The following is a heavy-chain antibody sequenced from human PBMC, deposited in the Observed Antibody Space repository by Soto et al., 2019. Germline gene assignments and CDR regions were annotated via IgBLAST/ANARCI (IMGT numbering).Heavy chain of an antibody. V-gene: IGHV3-23*01. CDR3: ATGWFGELKFYYGMDV. CDR1: GFTFSTYA. D-gene: IGHD3-10*01. CDR2: ISGSGGST. J-gene: IGHJ6*02. Sequence: EVQLLESGGGLVQHGGSLRLSCAASGFTFSTYAMSWVRQAPGKGLEWVSAISGSGGSTYNADSVTGRFTISRDNSKNTLDLKMNSRRAEDTAVYYCATGWFGELKFYYGMDVWGQGTTVTVSS.